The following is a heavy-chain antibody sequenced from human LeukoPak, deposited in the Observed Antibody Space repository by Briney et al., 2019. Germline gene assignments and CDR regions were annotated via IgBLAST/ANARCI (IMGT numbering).Heavy chain of an antibody. D-gene: IGHD6-13*01. CDR1: GFTFSDYY. CDR2: ISSSGSTI. J-gene: IGHJ4*02. Sequence: PGGSLRLSCAASGFTFSDYYMSWIRQAPGKGLEWVSYISSSGSTIYYADSVKGRFTVSRDNAKNSLYLQMNSLRAEDTAVHYCASSRSWYEFDYWGQGTLVTVSS. CDR3: ASSRSWYEFDY. V-gene: IGHV3-11*01.